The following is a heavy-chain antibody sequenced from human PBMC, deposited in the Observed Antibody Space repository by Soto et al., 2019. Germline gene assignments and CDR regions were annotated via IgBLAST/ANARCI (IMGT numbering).Heavy chain of an antibody. CDR2: ISYDGSNK. CDR3: ARVGPSDDAFDI. V-gene: IGHV3-30-3*01. J-gene: IGHJ3*02. Sequence: QVQLVESGGGVVQPGRSLRLSCAASGFTFSSYAMHWVRQAPGKGLEWVAVISYDGSNKYYADSVKGRFTISRDNSKNTLYLQMNSLRAEETAVYYCARVGPSDDAFDIWGQGTMVTVSS. CDR1: GFTFSSYA.